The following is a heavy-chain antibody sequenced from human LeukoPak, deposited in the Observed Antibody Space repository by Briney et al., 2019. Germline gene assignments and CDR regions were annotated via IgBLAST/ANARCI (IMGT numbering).Heavy chain of an antibody. Sequence: GGSLTLSCAASGFIFDSYSMNWVRQAPGKGLEWVSYISSGGSMINYADSVRGRFAISRDNANNSLYLQMNSLRADDTAVYYCARDIAPSAIPDAFDFWGLGAMVTVS. D-gene: IGHD2-2*02. J-gene: IGHJ3*01. V-gene: IGHV3-48*01. CDR3: ARDIAPSAIPDAFDF. CDR2: ISSGGSMI. CDR1: GFIFDSYS.